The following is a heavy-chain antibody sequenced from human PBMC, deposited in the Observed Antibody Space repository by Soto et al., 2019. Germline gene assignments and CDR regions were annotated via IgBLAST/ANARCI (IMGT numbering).Heavy chain of an antibody. CDR3: ARPGDDFWSGYFEP. V-gene: IGHV3-11*01. J-gene: IGHJ5*02. D-gene: IGHD3-3*01. CDR1: GFTFSDYY. CDR2: ISSSGSTI. Sequence: PGGSLRLSCAASGFTFSDYYMSWIRQAPGKGLEWVSYISSSGSTIYYADSVKGRFTISRDNAKNSLYLQMNSPRAEDTAVYYCARPGDDFWSGYFEPWGQGTLVTVYS.